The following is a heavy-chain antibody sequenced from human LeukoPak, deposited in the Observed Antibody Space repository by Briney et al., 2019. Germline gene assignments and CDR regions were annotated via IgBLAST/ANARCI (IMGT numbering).Heavy chain of an antibody. V-gene: IGHV3-23*01. J-gene: IGHJ4*02. CDR3: AKFRDYGDNSHFDY. CDR1: RFTFSTYT. Sequence: GGSLRLSCAASRFTFSTYTMIWVRQAPGKGLEWVSVVSGRGRTTSYADSVKGRFTISRDNSKNTLYLQMNSLRAEDTAIYYCAKFRDYGDNSHFDYWGQGTLVTVSS. CDR2: VSGRGRTT. D-gene: IGHD4-23*01.